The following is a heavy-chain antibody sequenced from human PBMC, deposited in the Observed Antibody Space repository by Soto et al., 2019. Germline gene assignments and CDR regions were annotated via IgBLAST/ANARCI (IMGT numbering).Heavy chain of an antibody. J-gene: IGHJ6*02. CDR2: INHSGST. CDR1: GGSFSGYY. V-gene: IGHV4-34*01. Sequence: PSETLSLTCAVYGGSFSGYYWSWIRQPPGKGLEWIGEINHSGSTNYNPSLKSRVTISVDTSKNQFSLKLSSVTAADTAVYYCARGPVRVYYYYYGMDVWGQGTTVIVSS. CDR3: ARGPVRVYYYYYGMDV.